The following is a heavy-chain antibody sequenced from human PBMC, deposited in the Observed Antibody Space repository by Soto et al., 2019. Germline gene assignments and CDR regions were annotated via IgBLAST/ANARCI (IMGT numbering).Heavy chain of an antibody. V-gene: IGHV3-23*01. D-gene: IGHD3-9*01. CDR3: AKGPEYDILTGCDY. CDR1: GFTFSLSS. Sequence: EVQLLESGGGFVQPGESLRLSCAASGFTFSLSSMSWVRQAPGRGLDWVSSLSGGGSTTDYADSVKGRFTISRDNSKTTVHRKMNSMRAEDTAVYYCAKGPEYDILTGCDYWGQGALVTVSS. CDR2: LSGGGSTT. J-gene: IGHJ4*02.